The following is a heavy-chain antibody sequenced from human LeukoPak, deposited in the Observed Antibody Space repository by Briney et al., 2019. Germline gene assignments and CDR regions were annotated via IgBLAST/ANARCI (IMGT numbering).Heavy chain of an antibody. D-gene: IGHD6-6*01. Sequence: GGSLRLSCAASGFTFSSYWMHWVRQAPGKGLVWVSRINSDGSSTSYADSVRGRVSISRDNAKNTLYLQMNSLRDEETAVYYCARGLSGYASSLGYWGQGTLVTVSA. J-gene: IGHJ4*02. V-gene: IGHV3-74*01. CDR3: ARGLSGYASSLGY. CDR1: GFTFSSYW. CDR2: INSDGSST.